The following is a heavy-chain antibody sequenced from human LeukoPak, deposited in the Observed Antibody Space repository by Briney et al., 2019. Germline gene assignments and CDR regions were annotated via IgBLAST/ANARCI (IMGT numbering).Heavy chain of an antibody. V-gene: IGHV4-59*01. CDR3: ARDGTYSSSLGGFFDY. D-gene: IGHD6-13*01. CDR2: IYYSGST. CDR1: GGSISSYY. J-gene: IGHJ4*02. Sequence: SETLSLTCTVSGGSISSYYRSWIRQPPGKGLEWIGYIYYSGSTNYNPSLKSRVTISVDTSKNQFSLKLSSVTAADTAVYYCARDGTYSSSLGGFFDYWGQGTLVTVSS.